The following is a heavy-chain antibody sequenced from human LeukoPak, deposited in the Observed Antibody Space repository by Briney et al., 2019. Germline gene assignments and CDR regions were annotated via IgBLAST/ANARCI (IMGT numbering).Heavy chain of an antibody. CDR3: AKDSYDSSGDKYYFDY. Sequence: GGSLRLSCGASGFTFSSYAMSWVRQAPGKGLEWVSAINGGGGSTYYADSVKGRFTISRDNSKNTLYLQMNSLRAEDTAVYYCAKDSYDSSGDKYYFDYWGQGTLVTVSS. CDR1: GFTFSSYA. J-gene: IGHJ4*02. V-gene: IGHV3-23*01. D-gene: IGHD3-22*01. CDR2: INGGGGST.